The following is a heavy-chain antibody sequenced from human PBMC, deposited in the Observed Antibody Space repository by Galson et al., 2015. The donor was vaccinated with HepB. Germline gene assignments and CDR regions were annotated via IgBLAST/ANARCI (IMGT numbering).Heavy chain of an antibody. CDR3: TTIHIVVVPAANDY. CDR2: IKSKTDGGTT. J-gene: IGHJ4*02. V-gene: IGHV3-15*01. CDR1: GFTFSNAW. D-gene: IGHD2-2*01. Sequence: SLRLSCAASGFTFSNAWMSWVRQAPGKGLEWVGRIKSKTDGGTTDYAAPVKGRFTISRDDSKNTLYLQMNSLKTEDTAVYYCTTIHIVVVPAANDYWGQGTLVTVSS.